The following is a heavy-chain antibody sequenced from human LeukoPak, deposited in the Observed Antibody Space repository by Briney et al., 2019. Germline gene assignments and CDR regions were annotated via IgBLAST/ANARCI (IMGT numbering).Heavy chain of an antibody. CDR3: ASSLGYYDSSGYYWDSLVGFDY. CDR1: GGTFSSHS. D-gene: IGHD3-22*01. J-gene: IGHJ4*02. V-gene: IGHV1-69*13. Sequence: ASVKVSCKAFGGTFSSHSISWVRQAPGQGLEWMGGIIPIFGTANYAQKFQGRVTITADESTSTAYMELSSLRSEDTAVYYCASSLGYYDSSGYYWDSLVGFDYWGQGTLVTVSS. CDR2: IIPIFGTA.